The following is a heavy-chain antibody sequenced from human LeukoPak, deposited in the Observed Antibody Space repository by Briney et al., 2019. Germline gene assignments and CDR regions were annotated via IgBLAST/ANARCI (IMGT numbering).Heavy chain of an antibody. V-gene: IGHV4-38-2*02. D-gene: IGHD6-19*01. CDR2: IHHSGST. J-gene: IGHJ4*02. CDR3: ARTSSSGLVVGYYFDY. Sequence: SETLSLTCTVSGYFISSGYYWGWIRQPPGKGLQWIGSIHHSGSTYYNPSLKSRVTISVDTSKNQFSLKLSSVTAADTAVYYCARTSSSGLVVGYYFDYWGQGTLVTVSS. CDR1: GYFISSGYY.